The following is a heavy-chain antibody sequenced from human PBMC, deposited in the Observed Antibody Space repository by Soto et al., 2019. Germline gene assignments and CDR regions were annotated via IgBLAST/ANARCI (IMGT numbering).Heavy chain of an antibody. J-gene: IGHJ3*02. CDR1: GFTFSSYG. V-gene: IGHV3-30*18. Sequence: GGSLRLSCAASGFTFSSYGMHWVCQAPGKELEWVPVISHDGSNKYYADSVKGRFTISRDNSKSTLYLQMNSLRAEDTAVYYCAKETLGGEMATITGAFYIWGQGTMVTVSS. D-gene: IGHD3-16*01. CDR2: ISHDGSNK. CDR3: AKETLGGEMATITGAFYI.